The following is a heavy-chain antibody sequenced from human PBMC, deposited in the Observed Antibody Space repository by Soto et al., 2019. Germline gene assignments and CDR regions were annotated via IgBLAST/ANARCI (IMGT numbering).Heavy chain of an antibody. CDR1: GFTFSDYA. V-gene: IGHV3-23*01. D-gene: IGHD1-26*01. CDR2: ISGSGGST. Sequence: EGQLLESGGGLVQPGESLRLSCAASGFTFSDYAMTWVRQTPGKGLEWVSAISGSGGSTYYADSVKGRFTISRDNSKNTLYLQMNSLRAEDTAVYYCAKDYSGSYGWGFDYWGQGTLVTVSS. CDR3: AKDYSGSYGWGFDY. J-gene: IGHJ4*02.